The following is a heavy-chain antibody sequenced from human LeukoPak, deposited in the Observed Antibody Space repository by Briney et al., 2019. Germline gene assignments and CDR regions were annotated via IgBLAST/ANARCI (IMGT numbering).Heavy chain of an antibody. CDR1: GFTFSSYD. D-gene: IGHD1-26*01. CDR2: ISGSDVST. CDR3: ALHHASYYVGRWYDP. Sequence: QTGGSLRLSCAASGFTFSSYDMSWVRQAPGKGLEWVSGISGSDVSTYYADSVKGRFTISRDNSRNTLYLQLNSLRADDTAVYYCALHHASYYVGRWYDPWGQGTLVTVSS. V-gene: IGHV3-23*01. J-gene: IGHJ5*02.